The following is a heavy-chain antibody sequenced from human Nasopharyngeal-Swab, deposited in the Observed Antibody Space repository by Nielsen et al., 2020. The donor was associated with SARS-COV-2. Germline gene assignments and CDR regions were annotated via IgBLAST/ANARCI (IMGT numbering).Heavy chain of an antibody. CDR3: AKDVDDYDYYMYV. Sequence: SLKISCAASGFTFDDYAMHWVRQAPGKGLEWVSGISWNSGSIGYADSVKGRFTISRDNAKNSLYLQMNSLRAEDTALYYCAKDVDDYDYYMYVWGKGNSVTVSS. J-gene: IGHJ6*03. CDR2: ISWNSGSI. CDR1: GFTFDDYA. V-gene: IGHV3-9*01.